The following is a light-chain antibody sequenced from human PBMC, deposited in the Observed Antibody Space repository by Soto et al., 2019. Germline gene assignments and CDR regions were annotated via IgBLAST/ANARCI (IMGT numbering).Light chain of an antibody. J-gene: IGLJ2*01. V-gene: IGLV2-8*01. CDR2: EVA. CDR3: TSFAGGYTVI. Sequence: QSALTQPPSASGSPGQSVTIFCTGTSNDVGGYNSVSWYQQHPGQAPKLLIQEVAKRPSGVPDRFTGSKSGNTASLTVSGLQSEDEAYYYCTSFAGGYTVIFGGGTTLTVL. CDR1: SNDVGGYNS.